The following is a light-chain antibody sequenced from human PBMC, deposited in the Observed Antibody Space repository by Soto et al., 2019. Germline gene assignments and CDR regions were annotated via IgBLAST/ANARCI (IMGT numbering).Light chain of an antibody. CDR2: DAF. V-gene: IGKV1-5*01. CDR1: QSIGSW. Sequence: DIQMTQSPSTLSASVGDRVTITCRASQSIGSWLAWYQHKPGKAPKLLIFDAFSLESGVPSRFSGSGSATEFTLTISSLQPGDFATYYCQRYNTYSRTFGQGTNVEIK. CDR3: QRYNTYSRT. J-gene: IGKJ1*01.